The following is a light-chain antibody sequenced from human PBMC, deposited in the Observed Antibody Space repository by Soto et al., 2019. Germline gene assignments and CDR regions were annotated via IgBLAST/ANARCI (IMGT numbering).Light chain of an antibody. CDR2: GAS. Sequence: EIVLTQSPGTLSLSPGGRATLSCSASPSVTSNFLAWYRQKPGQAPRLLIYGASSRATGIPDRFSGSGSGTDFTLTISRLEPEDFAVYYCQVYGRAPWTFGQGTKVDIK. CDR3: QVYGRAPWT. V-gene: IGKV3-20*01. CDR1: PSVTSNF. J-gene: IGKJ1*01.